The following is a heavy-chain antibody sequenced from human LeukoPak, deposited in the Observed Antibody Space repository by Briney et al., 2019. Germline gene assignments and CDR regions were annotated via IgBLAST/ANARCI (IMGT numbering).Heavy chain of an antibody. D-gene: IGHD3-10*01. V-gene: IGHV3-43*02. J-gene: IGHJ4*02. CDR2: ISGDGGST. CDR3: AKDMFSGSAGVCDY. Sequence: GGSLRLSCAASGFTFDAYAMHWVRQAPGKGLEWVSLISGDGGSTYYADSVRGRFTISRDNSKNSLYLQMNSLRTEDTALYYCAKDMFSGSAGVCDYWGQGTLVTVSS. CDR1: GFTFDAYA.